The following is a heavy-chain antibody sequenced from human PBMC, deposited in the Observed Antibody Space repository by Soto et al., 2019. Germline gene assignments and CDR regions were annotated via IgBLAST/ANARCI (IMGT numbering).Heavy chain of an antibody. D-gene: IGHD2-2*01. Sequence: QVQLQESGPGLVTPSQTLSLTCTVSGGSISSDNYFWSWIRQHPGKGLEWIGYIDYIGRAYYNPSPKRRATTSVDTSKNQFSLRLSSVTVAQTATYYSARDVKPAAASTAFDIWGQGTVVNVSS. CDR1: GGSISSDNYF. CDR2: IDYIGRA. V-gene: IGHV4-31*03. CDR3: ARDVKPAAASTAFDI. J-gene: IGHJ3*02.